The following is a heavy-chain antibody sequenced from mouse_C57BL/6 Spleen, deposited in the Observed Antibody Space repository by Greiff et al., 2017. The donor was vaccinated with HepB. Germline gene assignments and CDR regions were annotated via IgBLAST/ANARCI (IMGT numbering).Heavy chain of an antibody. D-gene: IGHD2-5*01. V-gene: IGHV1-54*01. CDR3: AREDFYYSNQGYYAMDY. J-gene: IGHJ4*01. Sequence: QVQLKESGAELVRPGTSVKVSCKASGYAFTNYLIEWVKQRPGQGLEWIGVINPGSGGTNYNEKFKGKATLTADKSSSTAYMQLSSLTSEDSAVYFCAREDFYYSNQGYYAMDYWGQGTSVTVSS. CDR2: INPGSGGT. CDR1: GYAFTNYL.